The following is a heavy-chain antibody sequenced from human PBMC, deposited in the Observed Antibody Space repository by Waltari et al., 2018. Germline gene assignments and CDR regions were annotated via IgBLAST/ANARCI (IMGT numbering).Heavy chain of an antibody. Sequence: QVQLQESGPGLVKPSETLSLTCTVSGGSISSYYWSWIRQPPGKGLEWIGSIYYSGSTYYNPSLKSRVTISVDTSKNQFSLKLSSVTAADTAVYYCAREISSGNAFDIWGQGTMVTVSS. CDR1: GGSISSYY. CDR2: IYYSGST. J-gene: IGHJ3*02. CDR3: AREISSGNAFDI. V-gene: IGHV4-59*12. D-gene: IGHD6-19*01.